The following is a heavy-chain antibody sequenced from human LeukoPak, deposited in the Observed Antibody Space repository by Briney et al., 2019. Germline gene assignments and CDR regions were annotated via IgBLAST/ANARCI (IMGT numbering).Heavy chain of an antibody. V-gene: IGHV3-23*01. CDR3: AKGQGRSQTGAMVRGPFDY. Sequence: GGSLRLSCAASGSTFSSYAMTWVRQAPGKGLEWVSVISGSGGNTYYADSVKGRFTTSRDNSKNTLYLQMNSLRAEDTAVYYCAKGQGRSQTGAMVRGPFDYWGQGTLVTVSS. D-gene: IGHD3-10*01. CDR1: GSTFSSYA. CDR2: ISGSGGNT. J-gene: IGHJ4*02.